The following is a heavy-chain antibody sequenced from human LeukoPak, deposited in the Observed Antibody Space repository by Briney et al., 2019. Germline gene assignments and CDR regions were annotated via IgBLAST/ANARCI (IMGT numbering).Heavy chain of an antibody. J-gene: IGHJ4*02. CDR2: ISSSCSTI. D-gene: IGHD6-13*01. CDR3: ARVGGYSSSWDFDY. Sequence: GSLRLSCAASGFTFSSYSMNWVRQAPGKGLEWVSYISSSCSTIYYADSVKGRFTISRDNAKNSLYLQMNSLRAEDTAVYYCARVGGYSSSWDFDYWGQGTLVTVSS. V-gene: IGHV3-48*01. CDR1: GFTFSSYS.